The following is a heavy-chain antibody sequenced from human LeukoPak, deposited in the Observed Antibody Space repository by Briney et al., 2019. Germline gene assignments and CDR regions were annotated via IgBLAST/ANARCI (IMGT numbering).Heavy chain of an antibody. CDR1: GFTFSSYW. Sequence: GGSLRLSCAASGFTFSSYWMYWVRQAPGKGPVWVARINTDGSSLNYADSVKGRFTISRDNAKNTLYLQMNSLGAEDTAVYYCARRINYYDSSGYYYVRYFDSWGQGTLVAVSS. CDR3: ARRINYYDSSGYYYVRYFDS. V-gene: IGHV3-74*01. D-gene: IGHD3-22*01. CDR2: INTDGSSL. J-gene: IGHJ4*02.